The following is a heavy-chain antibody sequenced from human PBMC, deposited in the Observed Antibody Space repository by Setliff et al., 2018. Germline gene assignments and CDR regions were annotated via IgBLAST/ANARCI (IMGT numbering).Heavy chain of an antibody. CDR3: ATFASYIVLMVYARSGAFDI. Sequence: SVKVSCKASGGTFSSYAISWVRQAPGQGLEWMGGNIPIFGTANYAQKFQGRVTITADESTSTAYMELSSLRSEDTAVYYCATFASYIVLMVYARSGAFDIWGQGTMVTVSS. J-gene: IGHJ3*02. CDR2: NIPIFGTA. CDR1: GGTFSSYA. D-gene: IGHD2-8*01. V-gene: IGHV1-69*13.